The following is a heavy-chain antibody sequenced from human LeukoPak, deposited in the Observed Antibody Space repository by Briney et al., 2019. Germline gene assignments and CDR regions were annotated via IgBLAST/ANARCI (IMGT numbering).Heavy chain of an antibody. CDR1: GFPFSNYW. V-gene: IGHV3-21*01. Sequence: PGGSLRLSCAASGFPFSNYWMSWVRQAPGKGLEWVSSISSSSSYIYYADSVKGRFTISRDNAKNSLYLQMNSLRAEDTAVYYCASWEHTFGWDYYGMDVWGQGTTVTVSS. D-gene: IGHD1-26*01. CDR2: ISSSSSYI. J-gene: IGHJ6*02. CDR3: ASWEHTFGWDYYGMDV.